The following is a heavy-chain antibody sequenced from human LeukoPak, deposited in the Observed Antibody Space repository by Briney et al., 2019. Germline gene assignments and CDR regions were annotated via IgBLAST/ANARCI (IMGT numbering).Heavy chain of an antibody. D-gene: IGHD3-16*01. V-gene: IGHV3-23*01. J-gene: IGHJ4*02. CDR3: TTSWPKVREGDQ. CDR2: ISGGGGNT. Sequence: GGSLRLSCAASGFSFYYYAMRWVRQAPGKGLEWLSEISGGGGNTNYADSVKGRFTISRDNSKDTLFLHMSSLRVEDTAVYYCTTSWPKVREGDQWGQGTLVTVS. CDR1: GFSFYYYA.